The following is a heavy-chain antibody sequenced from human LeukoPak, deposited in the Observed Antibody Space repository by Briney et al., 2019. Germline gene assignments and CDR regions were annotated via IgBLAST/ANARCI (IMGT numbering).Heavy chain of an antibody. V-gene: IGHV3-30*18. D-gene: IGHD3-3*01. CDR3: AKIPPPSGYPPPQYYYYYGIDV. CDR1: GFTFSSYV. CDR2: ISYDGSNK. J-gene: IGHJ6*02. Sequence: PLRCLRLSCAASGFTFSSYVMHSVRQAPRKGLEWVAVISYDGSNKYYADSVKGRFTISRDNSKNTLYLQMNSLRAEDTAVYYCAKIPPPSGYPPPQYYYYYGIDVWGQGTTVTVSS.